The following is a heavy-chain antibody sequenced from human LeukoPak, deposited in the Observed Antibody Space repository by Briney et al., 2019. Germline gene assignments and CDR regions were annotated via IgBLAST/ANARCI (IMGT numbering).Heavy chain of an antibody. D-gene: IGHD5-24*01. CDR3: ARGAWPHIGYFDY. CDR1: GFTFSSYG. J-gene: IGHJ4*02. V-gene: IGHV3-33*01. Sequence: GGSLGLSCAASGFTFSSYGMHWVRQAPGRGLEWVAVIWYDGSNKYYADSVKGRFTISRDNSKNTLYLQMNSLRAEDTAVYYCARGAWPHIGYFDYWGQGTLVTVSS. CDR2: IWYDGSNK.